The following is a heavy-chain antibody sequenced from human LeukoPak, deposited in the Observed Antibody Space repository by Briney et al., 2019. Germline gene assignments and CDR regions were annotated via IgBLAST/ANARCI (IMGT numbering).Heavy chain of an antibody. D-gene: IGHD1-26*01. Sequence: GGSLRLSCAASGFTFSSYAMNWVRQAPGKGLEWVSAVRGSDAGTSYADSVKGRFSISRDNSKNTLYLQMNSLRAEDTAVYYCAKNRGGSYYSGSDYWGQGTLVTVSS. J-gene: IGHJ4*02. V-gene: IGHV3-23*01. CDR1: GFTFSSYA. CDR2: VRGSDAGT. CDR3: AKNRGGSYYSGSDY.